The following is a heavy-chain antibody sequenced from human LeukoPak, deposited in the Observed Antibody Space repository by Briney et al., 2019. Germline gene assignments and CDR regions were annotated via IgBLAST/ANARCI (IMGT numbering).Heavy chain of an antibody. CDR3: ARATHPVAGVFDY. V-gene: IGHV1-2*02. D-gene: IGHD6-19*01. CDR1: GYTFTGYY. J-gene: IGHJ4*02. Sequence: GASVKVSCKASGYTFTGYYMHWVRQAPGQGLEWMGWINPNSGGTNYAQKFQGGVTMTRDTSISTAYMELSRLRSDDTAVYYCARATHPVAGVFDYWGQGTLVTVSS. CDR2: INPNSGGT.